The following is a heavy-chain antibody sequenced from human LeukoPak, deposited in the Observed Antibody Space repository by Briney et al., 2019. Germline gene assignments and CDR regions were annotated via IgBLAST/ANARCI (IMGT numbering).Heavy chain of an antibody. Sequence: ASVKVSCKASGYTFTGYYMHWVRQAPGQGLEWMGWINPNSGGTNYAQKFQGRVTMTRGTSISTAYMELSRLRSDDTAVYYCARDKGGGSYHNWFDPWGQGTLVTVSS. CDR2: INPNSGGT. CDR3: ARDKGGGSYHNWFDP. V-gene: IGHV1-2*02. CDR1: GYTFTGYY. J-gene: IGHJ5*02. D-gene: IGHD1-26*01.